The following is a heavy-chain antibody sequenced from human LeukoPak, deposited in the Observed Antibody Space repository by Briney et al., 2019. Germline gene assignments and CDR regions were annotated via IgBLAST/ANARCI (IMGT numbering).Heavy chain of an antibody. D-gene: IGHD3-10*01. V-gene: IGHV1-2*06. J-gene: IGHJ4*02. CDR3: APRGVDHASGFDY. CDR1: GYTFTGYY. CDR2: INPNSGGT. Sequence: ASVKVSCKASGYTFTGYYIHWVRQAPGQGLEWMGRINPNSGGTNYAQKFQGRVTMTRDTSISTAYMELSRLRSDDTAVYYCAPRGVDHASGFDYWGQGTLVTVSS.